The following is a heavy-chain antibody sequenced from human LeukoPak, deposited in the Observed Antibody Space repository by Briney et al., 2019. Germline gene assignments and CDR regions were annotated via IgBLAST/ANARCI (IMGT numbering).Heavy chain of an antibody. J-gene: IGHJ4*02. CDR3: AKASSGWTDYYLDY. CDR1: GFTLTSYA. CDR2: ISGSGGST. D-gene: IGHD6-25*01. Sequence: GGSLRLSCAASGFTLTSYAMSWVRQAPGKGLEWVSVISGSGGSTNYADSVKGRFTISRDNSKKTLYLQMNSLRAEDTAVYYCAKASSGWTDYYLDYWGRGTLVTVSS. V-gene: IGHV3-23*01.